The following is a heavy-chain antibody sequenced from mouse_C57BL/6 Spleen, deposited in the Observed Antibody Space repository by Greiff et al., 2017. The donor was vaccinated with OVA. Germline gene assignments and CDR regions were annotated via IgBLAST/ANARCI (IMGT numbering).Heavy chain of an antibody. J-gene: IGHJ2*01. CDR2: ISYDGSN. CDR3: ARGGTTVESYVDY. CDR1: GYSITSGYY. Sequence: EVKLMESGPGLVKPSQSLSLTCSVTGYSITSGYYWNWIRQFPGNKLEWMGYISYDGSNNYNPSLKNRISITRDTSKNQFFLKLNSVTTEDTATYYCARGGTTVESYVDYWGQGTTLTVSS. V-gene: IGHV3-6*01. D-gene: IGHD1-1*01.